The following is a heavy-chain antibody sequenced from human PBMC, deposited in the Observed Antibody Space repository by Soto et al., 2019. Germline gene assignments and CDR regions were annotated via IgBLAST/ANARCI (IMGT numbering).Heavy chain of an antibody. CDR3: ARRWGGTFDY. V-gene: IGHV4-59*01. Sequence: QVQLQASGPGLVKPSETLSLTCTVSGGSISSYYWSWIRQPPGKGLEWIGYIYYSGSTNYNPSLKTRVTTSVDTSKNQFSLKLSSVTAADTAVYYCARRWGGTFDYWGQGTLVTVSS. D-gene: IGHD2-21*01. CDR1: GGSISSYY. J-gene: IGHJ4*02. CDR2: IYYSGST.